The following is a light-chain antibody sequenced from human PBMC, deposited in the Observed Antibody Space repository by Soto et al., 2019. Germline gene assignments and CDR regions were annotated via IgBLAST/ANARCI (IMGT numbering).Light chain of an antibody. CDR2: GAS. CDR1: QSVSNNY. Sequence: EILLTQYPGTLSLSPGERGTLSCSASQSVSNNYLAWYQQKPGQAPRLLIYGASNRATGIPDRFSGSGSGTDFTLTISRLEPEDFAVYYCQQYGSSGTFGQGTKVDI. J-gene: IGKJ1*01. V-gene: IGKV3-20*01. CDR3: QQYGSSGT.